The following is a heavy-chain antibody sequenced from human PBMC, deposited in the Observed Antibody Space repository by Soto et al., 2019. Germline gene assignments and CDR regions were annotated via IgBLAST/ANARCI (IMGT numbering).Heavy chain of an antibody. CDR3: AILISPVTGLGGMDV. CDR2: ISYDGSNK. V-gene: IGHV3-30-3*01. J-gene: IGHJ6*02. CDR1: GFTFSSYA. Sequence: QVQLVESGGGVVQPGRSLRLSCAASGFTFSSYAMHWVRQAPGKGLEWVAVISYDGSNKYYADSVKGRFTITRDNSKNTLYLQMNSLRAQDTAVYYCAILISPVTGLGGMDVWGQGTTVTVSS. D-gene: IGHD4-17*01.